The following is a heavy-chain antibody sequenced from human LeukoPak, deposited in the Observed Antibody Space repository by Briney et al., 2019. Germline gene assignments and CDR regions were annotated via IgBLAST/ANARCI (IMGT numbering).Heavy chain of an antibody. V-gene: IGHV3-23*01. Sequence: GGSLRLSCAASGFTFSDYGMSWVRQAPGKGPEWVSGISVGGGRTYYADSVKGRFTISRDNSKNTLYLQMNSLRDEDTGVYYCMNSRLPWGQGTLVTVSS. CDR1: GFTFSDYG. CDR3: MNSRLP. CDR2: ISVGGGRT. J-gene: IGHJ5*02.